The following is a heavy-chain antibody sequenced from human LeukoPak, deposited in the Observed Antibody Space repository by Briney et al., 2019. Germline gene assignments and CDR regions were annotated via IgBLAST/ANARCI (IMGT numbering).Heavy chain of an antibody. D-gene: IGHD2-15*01. CDR3: ARYGGGSYWYFNL. CDR2: INHSGST. J-gene: IGHJ2*01. Sequence: SETLSLTCAVYGGSLSGYYWTWIRQPPGKGLEWNGEINHSGSTNYNPSLKSRVTISVDTSNNQFSLKLSSVTAADTAVYFCARYGGGSYWYFNLWGRGTLVTVSS. CDR1: GGSLSGYY. V-gene: IGHV4-34*01.